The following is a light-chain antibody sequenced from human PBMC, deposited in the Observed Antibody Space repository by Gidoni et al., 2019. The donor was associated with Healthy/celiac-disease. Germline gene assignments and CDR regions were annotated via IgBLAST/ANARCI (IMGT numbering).Light chain of an antibody. Sequence: DIQMTQSPSSVSASVGDRVTITCRASQGISSWLAWYQQKPGKAPKLLNDAASSLRSGVPPRFSGSGSGTDFTLTIRRLQPEDFSTYYCQQTNSFPLTFGGGTKVEIK. CDR1: QGISSW. V-gene: IGKV1-12*01. J-gene: IGKJ4*01. CDR3: QQTNSFPLT. CDR2: AAS.